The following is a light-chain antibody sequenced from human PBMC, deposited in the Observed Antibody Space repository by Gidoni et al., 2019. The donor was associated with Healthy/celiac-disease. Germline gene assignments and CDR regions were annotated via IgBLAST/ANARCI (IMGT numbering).Light chain of an antibody. CDR1: QSISSW. CDR3: QQYNSYWT. CDR2: KAS. J-gene: IGKJ1*01. Sequence: DIQMTQSPYTLSASVGDRVTITCRASQSISSWFAWYQKKPGKAPKLLIYKASSLESGVPSRFSGSGSGTEFTLTISSLQPDDFATYYCQQYNSYWTFGQGTKVEIK. V-gene: IGKV1-5*03.